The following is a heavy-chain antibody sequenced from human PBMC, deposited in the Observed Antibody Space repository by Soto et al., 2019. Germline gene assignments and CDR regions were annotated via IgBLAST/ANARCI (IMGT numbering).Heavy chain of an antibody. CDR1: GFTFTSYA. CDR3: ARDRLRLGELSLIGYFDY. Sequence: QVQLVESGGSVVQPGRSLRLSCEAYGFTFTSYAMHLVRQAPGKGLEWVAVISYDGINEYYADSVKGRFTISRDNSKNTLFLQMSSLRVEDTAVYYCARDRLRLGELSLIGYFDYWGQGTLVTVSS. V-gene: IGHV3-30*15. D-gene: IGHD3-16*02. CDR2: ISYDGINE. J-gene: IGHJ4*02.